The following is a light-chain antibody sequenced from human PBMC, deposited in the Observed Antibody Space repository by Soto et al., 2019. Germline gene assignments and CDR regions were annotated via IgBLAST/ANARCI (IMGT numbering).Light chain of an antibody. CDR3: QQYGSSPPVT. CDR1: QSVSSSY. Sequence: EIVLTQSPGTLSLSPGERATLSCRASQSVSSSYLAWYQQKPGQAPRLLIYGASSRATGIPARFSGSGSGTDFTITISRLEPEDFAVYYCQQYGSSPPVTFGPGTKVDIK. J-gene: IGKJ3*01. V-gene: IGKV3-20*01. CDR2: GAS.